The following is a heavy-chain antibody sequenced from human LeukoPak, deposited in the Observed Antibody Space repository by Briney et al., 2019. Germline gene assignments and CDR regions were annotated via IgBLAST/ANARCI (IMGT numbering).Heavy chain of an antibody. J-gene: IGHJ4*02. D-gene: IGHD5-18*01. Sequence: SETLSLTCSVSGGSINSYYWTWIGQPPGKGLEWIGHIYSTGSTVYNPSLKSRVTISIDGSKNQFSLKLSSVTAADTAVYSCARLKGTAMVDYWGQGTLVTVSS. CDR3: ARLKGTAMVDY. CDR2: IYSTGST. CDR1: GGSINSYY. V-gene: IGHV4-59*13.